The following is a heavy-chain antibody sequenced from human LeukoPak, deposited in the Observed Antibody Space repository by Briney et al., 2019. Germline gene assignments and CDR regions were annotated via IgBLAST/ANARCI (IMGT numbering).Heavy chain of an antibody. V-gene: IGHV4-38-2*02. CDR3: ARDAVKAVAGTNDYYYYYMDV. D-gene: IGHD6-19*01. CDR2: IYHSGST. Sequence: KPSETLSLTCTVSGYSISSGYYWGWIRQPPGKGLEWIGSIYHSGSTYYNPSLKSRVTISVDTSKNQFSLKLSSVTAADTAVYYCARDAVKAVAGTNDYYYYYMDVWGKGTTVTVSS. CDR1: GYSISSGYY. J-gene: IGHJ6*03.